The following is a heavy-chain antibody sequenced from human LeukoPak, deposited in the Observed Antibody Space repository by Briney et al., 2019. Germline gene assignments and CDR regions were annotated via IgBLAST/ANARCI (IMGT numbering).Heavy chain of an antibody. CDR1: GYTFTGYY. CDR3: ARDYIVATTYNWFDP. D-gene: IGHD5-12*01. J-gene: IGHJ5*02. CDR2: VNPNSGGT. V-gene: IGHV1-2*02. Sequence: ASVKVSCKASGYTFTGYYMHWVRQAPGQGLEWMGWVNPNSGGTNYAQKFQGRVTITRDTSISTAYMELSRLRSDDTAVYYCARDYIVATTYNWFDPWGQGTLVTVSS.